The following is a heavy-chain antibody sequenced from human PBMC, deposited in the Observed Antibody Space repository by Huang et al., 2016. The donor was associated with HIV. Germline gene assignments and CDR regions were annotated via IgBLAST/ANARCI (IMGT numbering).Heavy chain of an antibody. CDR2: ISSSSSYI. V-gene: IGHV3-21*01. CDR1: GFTFSSYS. CDR3: ATAPPYYYDSSGYYYGQDY. D-gene: IGHD3-22*01. Sequence: EVQLVESGGNLVKPGGSLRLSCAASGFTFSSYSMNWVRQAPGKGLGWVSSISSSSSYIYYADSVKGRFTISRDNAKNSLYLQMSSLRAEDTAVYYCATAPPYYYDSSGYYYGQDYWGQGTLVTVSS. J-gene: IGHJ4*02.